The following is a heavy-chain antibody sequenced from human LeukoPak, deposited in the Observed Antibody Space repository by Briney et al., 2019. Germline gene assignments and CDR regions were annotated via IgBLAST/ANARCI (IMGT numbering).Heavy chain of an antibody. CDR3: AKVPAAQVRYYYYGMDV. J-gene: IGHJ6*02. Sequence: GGSLRLSCAASGFTFSSYAMSWVRQAPGKGLEWVSAISGSGGSTYYADSVKGRFTISRDNSKNTLYLQMNSLRAEDTAVYYRAKVPAAQVRYYYYGMDVWGQGTTVTVSS. D-gene: IGHD1-1*01. V-gene: IGHV3-23*01. CDR1: GFTFSSYA. CDR2: ISGSGGST.